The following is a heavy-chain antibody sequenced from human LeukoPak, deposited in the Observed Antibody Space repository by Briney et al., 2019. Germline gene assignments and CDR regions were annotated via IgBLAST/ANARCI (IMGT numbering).Heavy chain of an antibody. J-gene: IGHJ3*02. D-gene: IGHD4-17*01. CDR2: IYYSGST. CDR1: GGSISSYY. V-gene: IGHV4-59*01. Sequence: PSETLSLTCTVSGGSISSYYWSWIRQPPGKGLEWIGYIYYSGSTNHNPSLKSRVTISVDTSKNQFSLKLSSVTAADTAVYYCAREAHDYGETFGAFDIWGQGTMVTVSS. CDR3: AREAHDYGETFGAFDI.